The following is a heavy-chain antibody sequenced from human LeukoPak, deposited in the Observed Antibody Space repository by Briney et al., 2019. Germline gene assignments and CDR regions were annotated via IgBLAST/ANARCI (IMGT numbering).Heavy chain of an antibody. J-gene: IGHJ3*02. Sequence: SETLSLTSTVSGGSISSYYWSWIRQPAGKGLEWIGRIYTSGSTNYNPSLKSRVTMSVDTSKNQFSLKLSSVTAADTAVYYCARDPGYCSSTSCYTKLDAFDIWGQGTMVTVSS. CDR1: GGSISSYY. D-gene: IGHD2-2*02. CDR2: IYTSGST. V-gene: IGHV4-4*07. CDR3: ARDPGYCSSTSCYTKLDAFDI.